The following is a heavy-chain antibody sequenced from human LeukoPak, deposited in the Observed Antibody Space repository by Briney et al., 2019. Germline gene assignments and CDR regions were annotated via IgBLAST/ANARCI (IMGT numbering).Heavy chain of an antibody. CDR2: FDPEDGEA. D-gene: IGHD3-22*01. V-gene: IGHV1-24*01. Sequence: ASVKVSCKVSGYTLTELSMHWVRQAPGKGLEWMGGFDPEDGEAIYAQKFRGRVTMTEDTSADTAYMELSSLRSEDTAVYYCATGYYDSSGYYSRNWFDPWGQGTPVTVSS. CDR3: ATGYYDSSGYYSRNWFDP. J-gene: IGHJ5*02. CDR1: GYTLTELS.